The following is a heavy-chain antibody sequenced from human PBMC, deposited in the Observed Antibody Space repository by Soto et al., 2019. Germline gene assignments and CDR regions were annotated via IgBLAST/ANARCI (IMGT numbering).Heavy chain of an antibody. J-gene: IGHJ4*02. D-gene: IGHD7-27*01. CDR2: LNPNGTFT. V-gene: IGHV3-74*01. CDR3: ARGGTRTTYWGLCYN. Sequence: EVQLVESGGGLVQPGGSLRLSCAGSGFTFSGYWMHWVRQAPGKGPVWVSRLNPNGTFTTNADSVKGRFTISRDNAKNTVYLHMNSLRADDTAVYYCARGGTRTTYWGLCYNWGQGTLVTVSS. CDR1: GFTFSGYW.